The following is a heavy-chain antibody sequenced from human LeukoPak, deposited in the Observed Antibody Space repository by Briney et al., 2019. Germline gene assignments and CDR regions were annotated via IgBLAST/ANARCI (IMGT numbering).Heavy chain of an antibody. J-gene: IGHJ4*02. CDR3: AGADTAMAGGY. CDR2: ISYDGSNK. D-gene: IGHD5-18*01. CDR1: GFTFSSYG. V-gene: IGHV3-30*03. Sequence: GRSLRLSCAASGFTFSSYGMHWVRQAPGKGLEWVAVISYDGSNKYYAGSVKGRFTISRDNSKNTLYLQMNSLRAEDTAVYYCAGADTAMAGGYWGQGTLVTVSS.